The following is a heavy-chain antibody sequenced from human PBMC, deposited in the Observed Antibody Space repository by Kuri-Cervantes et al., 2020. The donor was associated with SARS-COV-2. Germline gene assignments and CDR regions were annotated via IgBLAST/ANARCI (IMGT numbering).Heavy chain of an antibody. V-gene: IGHV4-38-2*02. J-gene: IGHJ6*03. Sequence: SETLSLTCTVSGYSISSGYYGGWIRQPPGKGLEWIGSIYYSGSTYYNPSLKSRVTISVDTSKNQFSLKLSSVTAADTAVYYCARARYYDSSGYYSYYHYMDVWGKGTTVTVSS. CDR3: ARARYYDSSGYYSYYHYMDV. D-gene: IGHD3-22*01. CDR2: IYYSGST. CDR1: GYSISSGYY.